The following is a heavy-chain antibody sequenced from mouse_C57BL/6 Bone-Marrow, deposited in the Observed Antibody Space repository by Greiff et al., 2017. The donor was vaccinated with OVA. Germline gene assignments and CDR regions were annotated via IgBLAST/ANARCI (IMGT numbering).Heavy chain of an antibody. CDR1: GFTFSSYA. J-gene: IGHJ3*01. Sequence: VESGGGLVKPGGSLKLSCAASGFTFSSYAMSWVRQTPEKRLEWVATISDGGSYTYYPDNVKGRFTISRDNAKNNLYLQMSHLKSEDTAMYYCARDNDEGAWFAYWGQGTLVTVSA. CDR3: ARDNDEGAWFAY. D-gene: IGHD2-3*01. CDR2: ISDGGSYT. V-gene: IGHV5-4*01.